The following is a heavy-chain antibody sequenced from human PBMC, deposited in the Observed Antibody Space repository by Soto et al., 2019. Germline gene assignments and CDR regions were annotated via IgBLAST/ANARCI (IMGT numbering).Heavy chain of an antibody. V-gene: IGHV3-74*01. CDR3: VREVFVFDGCFSRGWFDP. CDR2: INHDGTTT. Sequence: LVQSGGGSVQPGGSLRLSCVGSGFTFRPYWMHWVRQRPGRGLEWVSLINHDGTTTIYADPVRGRFSISRDNDRSTVYLQMNSLTAEDTAVYYCVREVFVFDGCFSRGWFDPWGQGTLVTVSS. D-gene: IGHD3-9*01. CDR1: GFTFRPYW. J-gene: IGHJ5*02.